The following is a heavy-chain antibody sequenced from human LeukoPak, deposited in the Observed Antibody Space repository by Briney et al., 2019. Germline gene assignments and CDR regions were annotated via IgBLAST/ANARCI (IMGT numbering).Heavy chain of an antibody. CDR3: ARGDIVAFDY. CDR2: ISSSGSTI. CDR1: GFTFSSYE. D-gene: IGHD5-12*01. Sequence: GGSLRLSRAASGFTFSSYEMNWVRQAPGKGLEWVSYISSSGSTIYYADSVKGRFTISRDNAKNSLYLQMNSLRAEDTAVYYCARGDIVAFDYWGQGTLVTVSS. J-gene: IGHJ4*02. V-gene: IGHV3-48*03.